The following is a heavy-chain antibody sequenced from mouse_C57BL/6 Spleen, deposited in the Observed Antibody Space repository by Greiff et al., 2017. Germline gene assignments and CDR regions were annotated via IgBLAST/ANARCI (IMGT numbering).Heavy chain of an antibody. Sequence: VQRVESGAELAKPGASVKLSCKASGYTFTSYWMHWVKQRPGQGLEWIGYINPSSGYTKSNQKFKDKATLTADKSSSTAYMQLSSLTYEDSAVYYCARSGDLSYGYVLRDWGQGTTLTVSS. CDR3: ARSGDLSYGYVLRD. D-gene: IGHD2-2*01. V-gene: IGHV1-7*01. CDR1: GYTFTSYW. CDR2: INPSSGYT. J-gene: IGHJ2*01.